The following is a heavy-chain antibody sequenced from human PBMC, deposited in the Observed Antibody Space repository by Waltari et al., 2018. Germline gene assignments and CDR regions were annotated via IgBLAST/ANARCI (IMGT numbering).Heavy chain of an antibody. CDR1: GGSINGSY. Sequence: VQLQESGPGLVKPSETLSLTCSVSGGSINGSYWSWIRQPAGKGLEWIGLIYITGRTKYNPSLQSRVTMSLDTSNDQFALKLTSVTAADTAVYFCVREGGATPLQTDAFDVWGQGAKVSVSS. J-gene: IGHJ3*01. V-gene: IGHV4-4*07. D-gene: IGHD1-26*01. CDR2: IYITGRT. CDR3: VREGGATPLQTDAFDV.